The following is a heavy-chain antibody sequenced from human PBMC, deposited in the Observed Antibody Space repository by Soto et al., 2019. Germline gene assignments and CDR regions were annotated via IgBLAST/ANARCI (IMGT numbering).Heavy chain of an antibody. J-gene: IGHJ5*02. V-gene: IGHV4-39*02. Sequence: LSLTCTVSGGSISSSSYYWGWIRQPPGKGLEWIGSIYYSGSTYYNPSLKSRVTISVDTSKSQFSLKLSSVTAADTAVYYCARDTPYYDFWSGYYTSLYNWFDPWGQGTLVTVSS. CDR3: ARDTPYYDFWSGYYTSLYNWFDP. D-gene: IGHD3-3*01. CDR1: GGSISSSSYY. CDR2: IYYSGST.